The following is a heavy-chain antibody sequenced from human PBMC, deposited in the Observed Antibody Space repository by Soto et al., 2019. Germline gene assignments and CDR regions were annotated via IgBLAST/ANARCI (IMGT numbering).Heavy chain of an antibody. J-gene: IGHJ4*02. Sequence: ASVKVSCKASGYTFTGYFMHWVRQAPGQGLEWMGWINPNSGDTNYAQKFQGRVTMTRDTSINTASTDLSRLSSDDTAVYFCARVSIYYDSTGALDYWGQGTLVTVYS. CDR2: INPNSGDT. CDR1: GYTFTGYF. D-gene: IGHD3-22*01. CDR3: ARVSIYYDSTGALDY. V-gene: IGHV1-2*02.